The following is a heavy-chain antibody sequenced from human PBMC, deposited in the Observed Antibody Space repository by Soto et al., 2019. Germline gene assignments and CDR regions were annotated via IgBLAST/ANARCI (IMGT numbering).Heavy chain of an antibody. CDR3: ANHFSYDYGGNSEYFQH. D-gene: IGHD4-17*01. J-gene: IGHJ1*01. CDR2: ISGSGGST. CDR1: GFTFSSYA. Sequence: GGSLRLSCAASGFTFSSYAMSWVRQAPGKGLEWVSAISGSGGSTYYADSVKGRFTISRDNSKNTLYLQMNSLRAEDTAVYYCANHFSYDYGGNSEYFQHWGQGTLVTVSS. V-gene: IGHV3-23*01.